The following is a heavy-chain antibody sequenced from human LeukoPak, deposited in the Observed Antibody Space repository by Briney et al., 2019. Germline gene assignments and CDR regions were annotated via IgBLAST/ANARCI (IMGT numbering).Heavy chain of an antibody. Sequence: SETLSLTCTVSGGSISSSSYYWGWIRQPPGKGLEWIGSIYYSGSTYYNPSLKSRVTILVDTSKNQFPLKLSSVTAADTAVYYCARVETVGCSGGSCSRGSGYWGQGTLVTVSS. CDR2: IYYSGST. V-gene: IGHV4-39*06. CDR3: ARVETVGCSGGSCSRGSGY. D-gene: IGHD2-15*01. J-gene: IGHJ4*02. CDR1: GGSISSSSYY.